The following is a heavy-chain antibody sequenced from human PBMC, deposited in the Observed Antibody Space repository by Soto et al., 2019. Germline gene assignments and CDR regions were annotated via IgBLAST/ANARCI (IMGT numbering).Heavy chain of an antibody. CDR3: ARGNDWKSSTFDI. D-gene: IGHD2-21*01. V-gene: IGHV4-59*11. CDR2: VYYSGAT. J-gene: IGHJ3*02. CDR1: GGSLTDHY. Sequence: QVQLQESGPGLVKPSETLSLTCTVAGGSLTDHYWNWFRQSPGRGLQWIGYVYYSGATSYNPTLTSRVTMTVDESKTQFSLKLRSVTAADTAVYFCARGNDWKSSTFDIWGQGTMVSVSS.